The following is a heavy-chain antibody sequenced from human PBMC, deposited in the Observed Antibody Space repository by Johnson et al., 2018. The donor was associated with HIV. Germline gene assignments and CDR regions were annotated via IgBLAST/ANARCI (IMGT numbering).Heavy chain of an antibody. CDR1: GFTFSSYG. CDR3: ARLEELLRAFDI. J-gene: IGHJ3*02. D-gene: IGHD1-26*01. Sequence: QVQLVESGGGVVQPGRSLRLSCAASGFTFSSYGMHWVRQAPGKGLEWVAVISYDGKNKYFGDSVKGRFTISRDNSKNTLYLHMNSLRVEDAAVYYCARLEELLRAFDIWGQGTMVTVSS. CDR2: ISYDGKNK. V-gene: IGHV3-30*03.